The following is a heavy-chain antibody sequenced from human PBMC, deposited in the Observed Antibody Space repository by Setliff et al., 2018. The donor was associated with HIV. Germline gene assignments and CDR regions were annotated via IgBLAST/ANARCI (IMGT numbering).Heavy chain of an antibody. CDR3: ARDKEKWEGYYKYYSMDV. CDR1: GGTFSSYA. D-gene: IGHD1-26*01. CDR2: IIPMFGTA. Sequence: ASVKVSCKASGGTFSSYAISWVRQAPGQGLEWMGRIIPMFGTANYAQKFQGRVTITADKSTSTAYMELSSLRSEDTAVYYCARDKEKWEGYYKYYSMDVWGRGTKVTVSS. V-gene: IGHV1-69*06. J-gene: IGHJ6*03.